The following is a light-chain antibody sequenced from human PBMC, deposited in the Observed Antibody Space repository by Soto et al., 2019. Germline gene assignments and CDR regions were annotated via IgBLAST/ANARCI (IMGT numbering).Light chain of an antibody. CDR2: EVT. CDR1: SSDACGYNY. Sequence: QSALTQPPSASGSPGQSVTISCTGTSSDACGYNYVSWYQQYPGRAPKLMIYEVTKRPSGVPDRFSGSKSGNTASLTVSGLQAEDEADYYCSSYAASNNFYFVFGGGTKVTVL. V-gene: IGLV2-8*01. J-gene: IGLJ3*02. CDR3: SSYAASNNFYFV.